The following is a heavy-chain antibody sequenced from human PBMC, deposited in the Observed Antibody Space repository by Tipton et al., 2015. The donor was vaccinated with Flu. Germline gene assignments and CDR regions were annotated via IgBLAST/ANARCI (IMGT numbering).Heavy chain of an antibody. Sequence: LRLSCTVSGGSMSNNFWSWFRQPAEKGLEWIGRIYASGVTNYNPSLKSRLTVSADTSKNQFSLKLTSVTATDTAIYYCASAPTMTTFFFWGQGTLVTVSS. CDR2: IYASGVT. V-gene: IGHV4-4*07. CDR3: ASAPTMTTFFF. D-gene: IGHD4-17*01. J-gene: IGHJ4*02. CDR1: GGSMSNNF.